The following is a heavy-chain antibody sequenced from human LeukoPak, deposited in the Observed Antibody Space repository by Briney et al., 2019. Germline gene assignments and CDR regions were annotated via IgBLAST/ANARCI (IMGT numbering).Heavy chain of an antibody. Sequence: GESLQISCHGSGYLFTSYWLSWVRQMPGKGLEWMGRIDPSDSYTNYSPSFQGHVTISADKSISTAYLQWSSLTASDTAMYYCARHSNVDTAIVMSLDYWGQGTLVTVSS. CDR3: ARHSNVDTAIVMSLDY. CDR1: GYLFTSYW. J-gene: IGHJ4*02. CDR2: IDPSDSYT. D-gene: IGHD5-18*01. V-gene: IGHV5-10-1*01.